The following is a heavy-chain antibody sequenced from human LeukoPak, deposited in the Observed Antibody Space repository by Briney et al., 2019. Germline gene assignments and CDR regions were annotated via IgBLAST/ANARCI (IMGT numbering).Heavy chain of an antibody. CDR3: ARDPNGDYIGAFDM. D-gene: IGHD4-17*01. CDR2: IRGGGGSA. V-gene: IGHV3-23*01. J-gene: IGHJ3*02. CDR1: GFTFSAYA. Sequence: GGSLRPSCTASGFTFSAYAMMWVRQAPGKGPGWVSAIRGGGGSAFYAASVKGRFTISRDNSKYTLFLQMNSLRAEDTAVYYCARDPNGDYIGAFDMWGPGTMVTVSS.